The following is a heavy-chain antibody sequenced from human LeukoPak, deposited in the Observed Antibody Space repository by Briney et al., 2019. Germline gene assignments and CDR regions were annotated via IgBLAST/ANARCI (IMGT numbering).Heavy chain of an antibody. CDR1: GGSISSYY. D-gene: IGHD3-9*01. V-gene: IGHV4-59*01. CDR2: IYYSGST. Sequence: SETLSLTCTVSGGSISSYYWSWIRQPPGKGLEWIGYIYYSGSTNYNPSLKSRVTISVDTSKNQFSLKLSSVTAADTAVYYCARGVLNAVNDDYYYYMDVWGQGTTV. J-gene: IGHJ6*03. CDR3: ARGVLNAVNDDYYYYMDV.